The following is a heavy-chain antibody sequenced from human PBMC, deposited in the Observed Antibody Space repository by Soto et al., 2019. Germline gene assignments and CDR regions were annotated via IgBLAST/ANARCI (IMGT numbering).Heavy chain of an antibody. CDR3: ARGGATIFGVIDF. CDR1: GYSFFSYY. Sequence: ASVKVSCKASGYSFFSYYIHWVRQAPGQGLEWMGRFLASGGNTDYAQRFRGRVSMTRDTSSTNTVSLELTSLTSDDTAVYYCARGGATIFGVIDFWGQGNRVTVSS. CDR2: FLASGGNT. J-gene: IGHJ4*02. V-gene: IGHV1-46*01. D-gene: IGHD3-3*02.